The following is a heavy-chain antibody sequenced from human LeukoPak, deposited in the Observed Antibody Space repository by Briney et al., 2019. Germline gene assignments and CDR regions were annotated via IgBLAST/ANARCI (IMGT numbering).Heavy chain of an antibody. CDR1: GFTFGSYD. Sequence: GGSLRLSCAASGFTFGSYDMHWVRQATGKGLEWVSAIGTAGDTYYPGSVKGRFTISRENAKNSLYLQMNSLRAEDTAVYYCAREGVGATRSSFDYWGQGTLVTVSS. J-gene: IGHJ4*02. D-gene: IGHD1-26*01. CDR2: IGTAGDT. CDR3: AREGVGATRSSFDY. V-gene: IGHV3-13*01.